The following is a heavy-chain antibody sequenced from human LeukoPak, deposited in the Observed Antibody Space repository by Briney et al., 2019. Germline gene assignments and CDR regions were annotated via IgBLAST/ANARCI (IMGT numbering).Heavy chain of an antibody. J-gene: IGHJ4*02. CDR3: ARGITVIGYYFDY. D-gene: IGHD6-19*01. CDR1: GDSVFSNTAA. CDR2: TYYRSKWYN. V-gene: IGHV6-1*01. Sequence: SQTLSLTCAISGDSVFSNTAAWNWIRLSPSRGLEWLGRTYYRSKWYNDYPVFVKGRITINPDTSKNQFSLQLNSVTPEGTAVYYCARGITVIGYYFDYWGQGTLVTVSS.